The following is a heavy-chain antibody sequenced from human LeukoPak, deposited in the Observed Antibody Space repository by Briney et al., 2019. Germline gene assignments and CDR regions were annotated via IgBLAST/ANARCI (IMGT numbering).Heavy chain of an antibody. CDR1: GFNFDAYA. V-gene: IGHV3-43*02. Sequence: GGPLRLSCAASGFNFDAYAMHWVRQAPGKGLQWVSLISADGGSTQYADSVKGRYSISRDNSKNSLYLQMNSLTTEDTAFYYCAKDKAGTIVWYGRWAIGLFDYWGQGTLLTVSS. J-gene: IGHJ4*02. CDR3: AKDKAGTIVWYGRWAIGLFDY. D-gene: IGHD6-13*01. CDR2: ISADGGST.